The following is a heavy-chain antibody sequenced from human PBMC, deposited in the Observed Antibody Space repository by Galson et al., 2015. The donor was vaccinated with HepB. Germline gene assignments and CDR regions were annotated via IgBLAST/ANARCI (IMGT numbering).Heavy chain of an antibody. CDR2: IDPSDSYT. D-gene: IGHD3-3*01. CDR1: GYSFSSYW. Sequence: SGAEVKKPGESLRISCKGSGYSFSSYWISWVRQMPGKGLEWMGKIDPSDSYTNYSPSFQGHVTISVDRSISTAYLQWSSLKASDTAMYYCARRQYDFWSGYPLSYYYGLDVWGQGTTVTVSS. J-gene: IGHJ6*02. CDR3: ARRQYDFWSGYPLSYYYGLDV. V-gene: IGHV5-10-1*01.